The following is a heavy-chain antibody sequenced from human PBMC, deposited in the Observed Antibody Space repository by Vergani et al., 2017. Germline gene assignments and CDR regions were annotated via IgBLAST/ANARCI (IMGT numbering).Heavy chain of an antibody. D-gene: IGHD3-22*01. Sequence: QVQLVQSGAEVKKPGSSVKVSCKASGGTFSSYAISWVRQAPGQGLEWMGGIIPSFGTANYAQKFQGRVTITADESTSTAYMELSSLRSEDTAVYYCARGRKYYDSSGYKYYFDYWGQGTLVTVSS. CDR1: GGTFSSYA. J-gene: IGHJ4*02. CDR2: IIPSFGTA. CDR3: ARGRKYYDSSGYKYYFDY. V-gene: IGHV1-69*01.